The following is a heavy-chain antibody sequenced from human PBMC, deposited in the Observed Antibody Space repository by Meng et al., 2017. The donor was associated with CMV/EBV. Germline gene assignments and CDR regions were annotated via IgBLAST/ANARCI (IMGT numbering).Heavy chain of an antibody. Sequence: TFSSYSMNWVRQAPGKGLAWVSSISSSSSYIYYADSVKGRFTISRDNAKNSLYLQMNSLRAEDTAVYYCARDAEYYDILTGHSYFDYWGQGTLVTVSS. CDR3: ARDAEYYDILTGHSYFDY. V-gene: IGHV3-21*01. D-gene: IGHD3-9*01. J-gene: IGHJ4*02. CDR2: ISSSSSYI. CDR1: TFSSYS.